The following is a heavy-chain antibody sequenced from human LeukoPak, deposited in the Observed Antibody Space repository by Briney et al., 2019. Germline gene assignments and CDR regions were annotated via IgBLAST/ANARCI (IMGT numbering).Heavy chain of an antibody. CDR1: GGTLSSYD. D-gene: IGHD3-22*01. J-gene: IGHJ4*02. Sequence: GASAKVSCKASGGTLSSYDINWVRQAPGQGLEWIGRIIPMFGIVNYAQNFQGRVTITADKSTNTAYMELSSLRSEDTAFYYCARADSSGYSLDENFDYWGQGTLVTVSS. CDR3: ARADSSGYSLDENFDY. CDR2: IIPMFGIV. V-gene: IGHV1-69*04.